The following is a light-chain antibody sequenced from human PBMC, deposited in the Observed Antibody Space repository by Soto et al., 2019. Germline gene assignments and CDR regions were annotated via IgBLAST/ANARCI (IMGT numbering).Light chain of an antibody. CDR2: KAS. Sequence: DIQMTQSPSTLSASVGDRVTITCRASQSISSWLAWYQQKPGKAAKLLIYKASNLQSGVPSRFSGSGSGADFTLTISSLQPDDFATYCCQQYSTYPLTFGGGTKVEIK. J-gene: IGKJ4*01. V-gene: IGKV1-5*03. CDR1: QSISSW. CDR3: QQYSTYPLT.